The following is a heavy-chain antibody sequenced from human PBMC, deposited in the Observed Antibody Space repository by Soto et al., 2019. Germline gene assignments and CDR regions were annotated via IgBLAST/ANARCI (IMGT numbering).Heavy chain of an antibody. CDR3: ALAGYDSNYYAVTPLSAGHF. CDR2: ISSSGSII. D-gene: IGHD4-4*01. J-gene: IGHJ4*02. V-gene: IGHV3-11*01. Sequence: QVQLVVSGGGLVKPGGSLRISCAASGFTFSDYYISWIRQAPGKGLEWVSYISSSGSIIYYADSVKGRFTISRDNAKTSLYLQMNSLSAEDTAVYYCALAGYDSNYYAVTPLSAGHFWGQGTLVTVSS. CDR1: GFTFSDYY.